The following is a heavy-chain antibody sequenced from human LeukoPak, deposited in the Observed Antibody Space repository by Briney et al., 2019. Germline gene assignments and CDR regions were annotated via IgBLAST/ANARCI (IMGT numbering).Heavy chain of an antibody. CDR2: MYNRGST. J-gene: IGHJ5*02. D-gene: IGHD6-13*01. Sequence: SETLSLTCTVSGGSISRDYWNWIRQPPGKGLEWIGYMYNRGSTNYNPSLKSRVTISVDTSKNQFSLKLSSVTAADTAVYYCARDRIAAAGDRFDPWGQGTLVTVSS. CDR3: ARDRIAAAGDRFDP. V-gene: IGHV4-59*01. CDR1: GGSISRDY.